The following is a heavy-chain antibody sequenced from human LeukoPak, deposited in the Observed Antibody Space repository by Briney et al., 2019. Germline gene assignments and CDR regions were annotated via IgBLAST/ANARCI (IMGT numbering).Heavy chain of an antibody. Sequence: SETLSLTCTVSSGSISSGTYYWSWIRQPAGKGLEWIGRIYSSGSTNYNPSLKSRVTISVDTSKNQFSLKLSSVTAADTAVYYCARESSSSWYNWFDPWGQGTLVTVSS. CDR1: SGSISSGTYY. V-gene: IGHV4-61*02. D-gene: IGHD6-13*01. CDR2: IYSSGST. J-gene: IGHJ5*02. CDR3: ARESSSSWYNWFDP.